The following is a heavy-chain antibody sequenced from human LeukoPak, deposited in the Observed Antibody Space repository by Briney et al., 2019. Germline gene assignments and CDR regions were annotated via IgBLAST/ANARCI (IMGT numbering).Heavy chain of an antibody. J-gene: IGHJ1*01. D-gene: IGHD2-15*01. CDR2: STSNGGRT. V-gene: IGHV3-64*01. Sequence: GGPLTLPCTASGFTFSYGWMIGARDSREEALEYVSASTSNGGRTYYANSVKGKFIISRDNSKNTLYLQLGSLRSDDMSMYYGATASVIQYAEYCQQGGRGT. CDR1: GFTFSYGW. CDR3: ATASVIQYAEYCQQ.